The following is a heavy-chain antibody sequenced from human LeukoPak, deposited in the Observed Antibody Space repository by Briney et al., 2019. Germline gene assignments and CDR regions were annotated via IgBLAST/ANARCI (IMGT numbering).Heavy chain of an antibody. CDR2: IYSGGST. J-gene: IGHJ4*02. D-gene: IGHD4-17*01. CDR3: ARNRPSTTVTTSDY. CDR1: GFTVSSNY. Sequence: PGGSLRLSCAASGFTVSSNYMSWVRQAPGKGLEWVSVIYSGGSTYYADSVKGRFTISRDNSKNTLYLQMNSLRAEDTAVYYCARNRPSTTVTTSDYWGQGTLVTVSS. V-gene: IGHV3-53*01.